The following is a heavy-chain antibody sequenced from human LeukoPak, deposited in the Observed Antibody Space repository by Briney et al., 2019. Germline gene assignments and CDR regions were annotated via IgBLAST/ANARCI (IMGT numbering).Heavy chain of an antibody. CDR2: ISYDGPNK. J-gene: IGHJ4*02. CDR3: ARAMSTSTDY. Sequence: GGSLRLSCAASGCTFNSYGMHWVRRAPGKGLEWVAVISYDGPNKYYADSVKGRFTISRDNAKNSLYLQMNSLRAEDTAVYYCARAMSTSTDYWGPGTLVTVSS. CDR1: GCTFNSYG. V-gene: IGHV3-30*03. D-gene: IGHD5-24*01.